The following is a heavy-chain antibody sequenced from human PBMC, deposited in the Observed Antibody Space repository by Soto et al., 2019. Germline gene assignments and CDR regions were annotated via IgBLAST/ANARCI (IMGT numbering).Heavy chain of an antibody. D-gene: IGHD6-13*01. CDR2: INHSGST. Sequence: PSETLSLTCTVSGGSISTYYWSWIRQPPGKGLEWIGEINHSGSTNYNPSLKSRVTISVDTSKNQFSLKLSSVTAADTAVYYCARLGGTAADYFDYWGQGTLVTVSS. J-gene: IGHJ4*02. CDR3: ARLGGTAADYFDY. CDR1: GGSISTYY. V-gene: IGHV4-34*01.